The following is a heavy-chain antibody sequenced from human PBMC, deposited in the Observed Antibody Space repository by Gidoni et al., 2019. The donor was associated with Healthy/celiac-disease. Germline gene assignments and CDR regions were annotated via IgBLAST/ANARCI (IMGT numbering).Heavy chain of an antibody. V-gene: IGHV4-31*03. D-gene: IGHD1-26*01. CDR3: ARDSRAYRGGYYYYGMDV. CDR1: CGSIRSGSSY. Sequence: QVHLQESGQGLVKPSQTLSLTCTVSCGSIRSGSSYCSCIRQHPGKGREWIGYIYYRGSTYYNPSLKSRVTISVDTSKNQFSRKLSSVTATDTAVYYCARDSRAYRGGYYYYGMDVWGQGTTVTVSS. J-gene: IGHJ6*02. CDR2: IYYRGST.